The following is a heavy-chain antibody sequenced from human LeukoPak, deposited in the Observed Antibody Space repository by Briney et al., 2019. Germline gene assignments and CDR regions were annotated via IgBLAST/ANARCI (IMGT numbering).Heavy chain of an antibody. Sequence: GASVKVSCKASGSIFTDYYMHWVRQAPGQGLEWMGIINPSGGSTSYAQKFQGRVTMTRDMSTSTVYMELSSLRSEDTAVYYCARTPYHYGSGSPGYWYFDLWGRGTLVTVSS. CDR2: INPSGGST. J-gene: IGHJ2*01. CDR1: GSIFTDYY. V-gene: IGHV1-46*01. CDR3: ARTPYHYGSGSPGYWYFDL. D-gene: IGHD3-10*01.